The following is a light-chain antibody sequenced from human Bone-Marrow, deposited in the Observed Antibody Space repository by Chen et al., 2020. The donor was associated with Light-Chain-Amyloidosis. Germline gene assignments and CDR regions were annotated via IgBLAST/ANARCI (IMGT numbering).Light chain of an antibody. V-gene: IGLV2-14*01. CDR1: SSDVGGDTH. CDR3: SSYTITNTLV. Sequence: QFALTQPASVSGSPGQSITISCTGTSSDVGGDTHVSWYQQHPDKAPKLMIYEVTNRPSWVPDRFSGSKSDNTASLTISGLQTEDEADYFCSSYTITNTLVFGSGTRVTVL. CDR2: EVT. J-gene: IGLJ1*01.